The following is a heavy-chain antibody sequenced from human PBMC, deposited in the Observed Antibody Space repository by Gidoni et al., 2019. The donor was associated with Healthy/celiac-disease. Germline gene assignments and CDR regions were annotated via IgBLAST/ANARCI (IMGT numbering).Heavy chain of an antibody. CDR3: ARGGDWFGSSYYFDY. Sequence: QVQLQESGPGLVKPSQTLSLPCTVSGGSISSGSYYWSWIRQPAGKGLEWIGRIYTSGSTNYNPSLKSRVTMSVDTSKNQFSLKLSSVTAADTAVYYCARGGDWFGSSYYFDYWGQGTLVTVSS. CDR2: IYTSGST. J-gene: IGHJ4*02. V-gene: IGHV4-61*02. D-gene: IGHD3-10*01. CDR1: GGSISSGSYY.